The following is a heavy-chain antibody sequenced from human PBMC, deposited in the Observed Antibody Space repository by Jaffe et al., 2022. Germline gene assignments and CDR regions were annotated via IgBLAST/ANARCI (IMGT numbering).Heavy chain of an antibody. CDR1: GYTFTSYG. V-gene: IGHV1-18*01. CDR2: ISAYNGNT. CDR3: ARVSTGYCSGGSCYVEGNWFDP. J-gene: IGHJ5*02. D-gene: IGHD2-15*01. Sequence: QVQLVQSGAEVKKPGASVKVSCKASGYTFTSYGISWVRQAPGQGLEWMGWISAYNGNTNYAQKLQGRVTMTTDTSTSTAYMELRSLRSDDTAVYYCARVSTGYCSGGSCYVEGNWFDPWGQGTLVTVSS.